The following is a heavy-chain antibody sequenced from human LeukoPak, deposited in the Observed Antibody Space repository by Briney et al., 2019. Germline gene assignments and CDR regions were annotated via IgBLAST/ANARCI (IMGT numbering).Heavy chain of an antibody. CDR1: GFTFSSYS. CDR2: ISSSSSYI. V-gene: IGHV3-21*01. D-gene: IGHD3-22*01. J-gene: IGHJ4*02. CDR3: ARVMYYYDSSGYYPTDH. Sequence: GGSLRLSCAASGFTFSSYSMNWVRQAPGKGLEWVSSISSSSSYIYYADSVKGRSTISRDNAKNSLYLQMNSLRAEDTAVYYCARVMYYYDSSGYYPTDHWGQGTLVTVSS.